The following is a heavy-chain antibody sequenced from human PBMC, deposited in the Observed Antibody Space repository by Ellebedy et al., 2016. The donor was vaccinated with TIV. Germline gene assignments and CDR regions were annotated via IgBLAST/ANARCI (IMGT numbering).Heavy chain of an antibody. CDR1: GYTFTSYG. V-gene: IGHV1-18*01. Sequence: ASVKVSXKASGYTFTSYGISWVRQAPGQGLEWMGWISAYNGNTNYAQKLQGRVTMTTDTSTSTAYMELSSLRSEDTAVYYCATDLFSDWFNPWGQGTLVTVSS. D-gene: IGHD3-9*01. CDR2: ISAYNGNT. CDR3: ATDLFSDWFNP. J-gene: IGHJ5*02.